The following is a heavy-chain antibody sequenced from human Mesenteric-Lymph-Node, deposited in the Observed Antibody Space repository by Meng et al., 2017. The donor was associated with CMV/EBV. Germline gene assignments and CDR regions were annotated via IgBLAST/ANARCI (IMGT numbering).Heavy chain of an antibody. Sequence: FDDYAMSWVRQAPGKGLEWISGINWRGDSTGYADSVKGRFTISRDNAKNSLYLEMNSLRADDTALYYCARDTGEGSFVVVAADGFDYWGQGTLVTVSS. V-gene: IGHV3-20*03. J-gene: IGHJ4*02. D-gene: IGHD2-15*01. CDR3: ARDTGEGSFVVVAADGFDY. CDR1: FDDYA. CDR2: INWRGDST.